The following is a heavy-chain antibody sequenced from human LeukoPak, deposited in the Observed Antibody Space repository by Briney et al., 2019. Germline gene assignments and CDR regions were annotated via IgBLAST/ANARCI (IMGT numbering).Heavy chain of an antibody. J-gene: IGHJ4*02. V-gene: IGHV5-10-1*01. Sequence: GESLKISCKGSGYSFTSYWITWVRQMPGKGLEWMGRIDPSDSYTNYSPSFQGYITISVDKSISTAHLQWSSLKASDTAMYYCARRDRYSWYSFDYWGQGTLVTVSS. D-gene: IGHD6-13*01. CDR2: IDPSDSYT. CDR3: ARRDRYSWYSFDY. CDR1: GYSFTSYW.